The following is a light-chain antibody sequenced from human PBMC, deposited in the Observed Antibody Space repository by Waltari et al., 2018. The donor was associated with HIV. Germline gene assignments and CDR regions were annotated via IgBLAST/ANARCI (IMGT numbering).Light chain of an antibody. CDR2: DDP. CDR3: QVWDESSEHVV. Sequence: SYVLTQAPSVSVAPGQAASITCGGNNIGIKTVHWYQQKPGQAPVLVVYDDPDRPSGIPERFSGSNSGNTATLTISRVEAGDEADYYCQVWDESSEHVVFGGGTKVTVL. V-gene: IGLV3-21*02. CDR1: NIGIKT. J-gene: IGLJ2*01.